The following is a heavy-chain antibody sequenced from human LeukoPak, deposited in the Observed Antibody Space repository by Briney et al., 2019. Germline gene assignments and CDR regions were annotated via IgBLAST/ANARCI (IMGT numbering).Heavy chain of an antibody. D-gene: IGHD3-22*01. J-gene: IGHJ4*02. CDR3: ARESSGYYYKY. CDR2: INHSGST. V-gene: IGHV4-34*01. Sequence: ASETLSLTCAVYGGSFSGYYWSWIRQPPGKGLEWIGEINHSGSTNYNPSLKSRVTISVDTSKNQFSLKLSSVTAADTAVYYCARESSGYYYKYWGQGTLVTVPS. CDR1: GGSFSGYY.